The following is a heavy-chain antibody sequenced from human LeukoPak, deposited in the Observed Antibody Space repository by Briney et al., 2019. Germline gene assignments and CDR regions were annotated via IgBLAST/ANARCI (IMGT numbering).Heavy chain of an antibody. CDR2: IIPIFGTA. Sequence: SVKVSCKASGGTFSSYAISWVRQAPGQGLEWMGGIIPIFGTANYAQKFQGRVTITADKPTSTAYMELRSLRSDDTAVYYCARGTAPYAFDIWGQGTMVTVSS. CDR3: ARGTAPYAFDI. CDR1: GGTFSSYA. J-gene: IGHJ3*02. D-gene: IGHD1-1*01. V-gene: IGHV1-69*06.